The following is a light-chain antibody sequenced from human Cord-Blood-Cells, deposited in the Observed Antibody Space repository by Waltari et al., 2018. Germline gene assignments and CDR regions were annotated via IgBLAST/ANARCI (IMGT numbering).Light chain of an antibody. J-gene: IGKJ1*01. CDR1: QDISNY. Sequence: IQMTQSPSSLSASVGDRVTITCQASQDISNYLNWYQKKPGKAPKLLIYDASNLETGVPSRFSGSGSWTDFTFTISSLQPEDIATYYGQQYDNHPPWTFGQGTKVEIK. V-gene: IGKV1-33*01. CDR3: QQYDNHPPWT. CDR2: DAS.